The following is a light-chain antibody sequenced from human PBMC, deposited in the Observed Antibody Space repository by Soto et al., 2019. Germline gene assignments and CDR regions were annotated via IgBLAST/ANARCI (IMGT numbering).Light chain of an antibody. J-gene: IGKJ5*01. CDR1: QSVSIY. Sequence: EIVLTQSPATLSLSPGERATLSCRASQSVSIYLAWYQQKPGQAPGLLIYDASNRATGIPARFSGSGSGTDFTLTISSLEPEDFAVYYCQQRSSWPLTFGQGTRLEIK. V-gene: IGKV3-11*01. CDR2: DAS. CDR3: QQRSSWPLT.